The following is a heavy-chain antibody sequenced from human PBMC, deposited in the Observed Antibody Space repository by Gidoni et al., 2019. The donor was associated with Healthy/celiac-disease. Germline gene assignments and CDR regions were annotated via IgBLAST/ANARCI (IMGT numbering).Heavy chain of an antibody. CDR3: TTSPKPYNRPGWFDY. Sequence: EVNLSESGGGLVKSGGTLSLSWAPPGPAISHDWMSWVRQAPGKGLDWVRRIKRQTHGRPTDYAAPVKGRFALAIDDSKHTLYLQMNRLKPGDTAVYYCTTSPKPYNRPGWFDYWGQGTLVTVSS. J-gene: IGHJ4*02. CDR1: GPAISHDW. CDR2: IKRQTHGRPT. D-gene: IGHD3-10*01. V-gene: IGHV3-15*01.